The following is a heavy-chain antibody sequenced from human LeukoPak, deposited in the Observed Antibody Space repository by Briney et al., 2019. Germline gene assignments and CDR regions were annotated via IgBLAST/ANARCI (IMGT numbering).Heavy chain of an antibody. D-gene: IGHD4-17*01. J-gene: IGHJ4*02. CDR3: ARESGSVTSEVDFDY. CDR1: GFTFDDYG. Sequence: GGSLRLSCAASGFTFDDYGMSWVRQAPGKGLEWVSGINWNGGSTGYADSVKGRFTISRDNAKNSLYLQMNSLRAEDTAVYYCARESGSVTSEVDFDYWGQGTLVTVSS. V-gene: IGHV3-20*04. CDR2: INWNGGST.